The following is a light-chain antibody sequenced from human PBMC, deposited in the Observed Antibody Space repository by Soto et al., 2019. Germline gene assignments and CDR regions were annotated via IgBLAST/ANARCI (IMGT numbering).Light chain of an antibody. V-gene: IGKV3-15*01. CDR3: QQYNVWPLT. Sequence: EIVMTQSPATLSVSPGERATLSCRASQSVSSNLAWYQQKPGQTPKLLIYVASTRATGIPARFSGSGSGPEFTLTLSSLQSEDCEVYYCQQYNVWPLTFGGGTKVEFK. J-gene: IGKJ4*01. CDR1: QSVSSN. CDR2: VAS.